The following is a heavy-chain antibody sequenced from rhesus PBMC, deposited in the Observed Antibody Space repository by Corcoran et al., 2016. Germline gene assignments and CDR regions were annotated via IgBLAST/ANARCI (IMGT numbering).Heavy chain of an antibody. V-gene: IGHV4-76*01. D-gene: IGHD6-25*01. CDR1: GGSISSGYD. Sequence: QVQLQESGPGVVKPSETLSLTCAVSGGSISSGYDWSWIRQPPGKGLEWNGYLYGSSGSTNYNPSLKNRVTISKDASKNQFSLKLSSVTAADTAGYYCARDRIAAAGGFDYWGQGVLVTVSS. CDR3: ARDRIAAAGGFDY. J-gene: IGHJ4*01. CDR2: LYGSSGST.